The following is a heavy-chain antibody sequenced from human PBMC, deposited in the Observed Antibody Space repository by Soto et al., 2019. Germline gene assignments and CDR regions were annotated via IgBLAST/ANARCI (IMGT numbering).Heavy chain of an antibody. CDR3: ARVXSGWWYFDY. CDR1: GGSISSDY. J-gene: IGHJ4*02. D-gene: IGHD6-19*01. CDR2: IYYSGST. V-gene: IGHV4-59*01. Sequence: SETLSLTCTVSGGSISSDYWSWIRQPPGKGLEWIGYIYYSGSTNYNPSLKSRVTISVNTSKNQFSLKLTSVTAADTAVYYCARVXSGWWYFDYWGQGTLVTVS.